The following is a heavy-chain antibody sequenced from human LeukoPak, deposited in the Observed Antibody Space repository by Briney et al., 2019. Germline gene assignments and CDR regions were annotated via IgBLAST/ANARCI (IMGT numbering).Heavy chain of an antibody. D-gene: IGHD1-14*01. V-gene: IGHV4-59*11. CDR1: GGSISSHY. CDR2: VHYSGST. Sequence: SETLSFTCTVSGGSISSHYLTWIRQPPGQALEWIGYVHYSGSTKYNPSLRSRVTILLDRSKNQFSLKLSSVTAADTAVYYCARDSAPVRTSWYFDLWGRGTLVTVSS. J-gene: IGHJ2*01. CDR3: ARDSAPVRTSWYFDL.